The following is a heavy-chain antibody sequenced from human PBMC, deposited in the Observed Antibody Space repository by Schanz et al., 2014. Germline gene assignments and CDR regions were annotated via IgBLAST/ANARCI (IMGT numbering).Heavy chain of an antibody. Sequence: QVQLVQSGAEVKQPGASVKVSCQASGYTFAGHAVHWVRQAPGQGPEWVGWIHTGSGNTKYSQKCEGRVTITRDTSASIVYMELSSLRSEDTAVYYCARDGEAAAGCDYWGQGTLVTVSS. J-gene: IGHJ4*02. CDR1: GYTFAGHA. D-gene: IGHD6-13*01. CDR3: ARDGEAAAGCDY. CDR2: IHTGSGNT. V-gene: IGHV1-3*04.